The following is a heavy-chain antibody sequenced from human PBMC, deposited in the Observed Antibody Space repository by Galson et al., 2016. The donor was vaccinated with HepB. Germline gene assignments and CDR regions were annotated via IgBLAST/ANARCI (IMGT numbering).Heavy chain of an antibody. V-gene: IGHV3-NL1*01. D-gene: IGHD3-3*01. CDR1: GFTFSSYG. CDR3: AKDANFWSGYPEDAFDM. Sequence: SLRLSCAASGFTFSSYGMHWVRQAPGKGLEWVASITTSGTTTHYAVSVEGRFTVSRDSSKKMLFLQMNSLRVEDTAVYYCAKDANFWSGYPEDAFDMWGQGTMVTVSS. J-gene: IGHJ3*02. CDR2: ITTSGTTT.